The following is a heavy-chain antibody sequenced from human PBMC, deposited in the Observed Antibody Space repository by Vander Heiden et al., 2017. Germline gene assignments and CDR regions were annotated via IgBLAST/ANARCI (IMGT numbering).Heavy chain of an antibody. Sequence: EVQLVESGGGLVQPGGSLRPPCAASGFTFRRYWMHWVRQTPEKGLVWVSRINPGGSSTAYADSVKGRFTISRDNAKNTLYLQMNSLRADDTAVYYCARDGPGGYLDYWGQGALVTVSS. V-gene: IGHV3-74*01. CDR1: GFTFRRYW. J-gene: IGHJ4*02. CDR2: INPGGSST. D-gene: IGHD3-10*01. CDR3: ARDGPGGYLDY.